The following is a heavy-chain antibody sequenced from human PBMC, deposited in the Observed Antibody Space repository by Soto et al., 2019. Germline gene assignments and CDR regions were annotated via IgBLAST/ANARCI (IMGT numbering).Heavy chain of an antibody. J-gene: IGHJ2*01. D-gene: IGHD1-26*01. V-gene: IGHV4-31*03. CDR3: ARGLGWDGPNPTSWYFDL. Sequence: QVQLQESGPGLVKPSQTLSLTCTVSGGSISSGGYYWSWIRQHPGKGLEWIGYIYYSGSTYYNPSLKSRVTISLDTSKHQFSLKLSPVTAADTAVYYCARGLGWDGPNPTSWYFDLWGRGTLVTVSS. CDR2: IYYSGST. CDR1: GGSISSGGYY.